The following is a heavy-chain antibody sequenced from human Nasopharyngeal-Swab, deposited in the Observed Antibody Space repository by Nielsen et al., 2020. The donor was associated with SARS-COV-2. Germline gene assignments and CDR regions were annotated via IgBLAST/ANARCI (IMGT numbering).Heavy chain of an antibody. V-gene: IGHV3-23*01. CDR2: ISGSGGST. D-gene: IGHD3-10*01. CDR1: GFTFSSYA. Sequence: GESLKISCAASGFTFSSYAMSWVRQAPGKGLEWVSAISGSGGSTYYADSVKGRFTISRDNSKNSLYLQMNSLRTEDTALYYCAKPGVAWYGVYYFDYWGQGTLVTVSS. CDR3: AKPGVAWYGVYYFDY. J-gene: IGHJ4*02.